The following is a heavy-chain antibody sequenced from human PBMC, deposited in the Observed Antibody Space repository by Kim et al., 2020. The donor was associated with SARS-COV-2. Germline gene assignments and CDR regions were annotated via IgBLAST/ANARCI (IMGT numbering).Heavy chain of an antibody. CDR2: IYYSGST. CDR3: ARVVCRQGYYYYYYGMDV. J-gene: IGHJ6*02. CDR1: GGSISSGGYY. Sequence: SETLSLTCTVSGGSISSGGYYWSWIRQHPGKGLEWIGYIYYSGSTYYNPSLKSRVTISVDTSKNQFSLKLSSVTAADTAVYYCARVVCRQGYYYYYYGMDVWGQGTTVTVSS. D-gene: IGHD2-8*01. V-gene: IGHV4-31*03.